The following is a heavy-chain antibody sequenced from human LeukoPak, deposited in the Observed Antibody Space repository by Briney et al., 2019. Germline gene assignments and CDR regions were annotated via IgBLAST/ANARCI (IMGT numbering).Heavy chain of an antibody. J-gene: IGHJ5*02. CDR3: AGGDILTGQNWFDP. V-gene: IGHV3-21*01. D-gene: IGHD3-9*01. CDR1: GFTFSSYA. Sequence: GGSLRLSCEASGFTFSSYAMNWVRQAPGKGLEWVSSVSSSSSYIYYADSVKGRFTISRDNAKNSLYLQMNSLRAEDTAVYYCAGGDILTGQNWFDPWGQGTLVTVSS. CDR2: VSSSSSYI.